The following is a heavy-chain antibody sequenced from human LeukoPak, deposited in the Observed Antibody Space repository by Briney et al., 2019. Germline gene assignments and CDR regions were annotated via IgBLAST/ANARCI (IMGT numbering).Heavy chain of an antibody. J-gene: IGHJ3*02. CDR3: ARAVIVGATTGAFDI. CDR1: GGSFSGYY. CDR2: INHSGST. V-gene: IGHV4-34*01. Sequence: SETLSLTCAVHGGSFSGYYWSWIRQPPGKGLEWIGEINHSGSTNYNPSLKSRVTISVDTSKNQFSLKLSSVTAADTAVYYCARAVIVGATTGAFDIWGQGTMVTVSS. D-gene: IGHD1-26*01.